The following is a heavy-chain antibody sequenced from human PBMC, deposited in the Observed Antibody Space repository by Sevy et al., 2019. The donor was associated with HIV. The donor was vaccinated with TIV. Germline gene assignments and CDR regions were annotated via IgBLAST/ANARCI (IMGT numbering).Heavy chain of an antibody. CDR1: GFTFSSYG. CDR3: ARCMDTAMVGCYYYGMDV. V-gene: IGHV3-33*01. D-gene: IGHD5-18*01. Sequence: GGSLRLSCAASGFTFSSYGMHWVRQAPGKGLEWVAVIWYDGSNKYYADSVKGRFTISRDNSKNTLYLQMNSLRAEDTAVYYCARCMDTAMVGCYYYGMDVWGQGTTVTVSS. J-gene: IGHJ6*02. CDR2: IWYDGSNK.